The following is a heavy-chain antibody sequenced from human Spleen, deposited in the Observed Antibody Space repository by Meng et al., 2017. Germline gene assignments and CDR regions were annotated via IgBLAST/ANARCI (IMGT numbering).Heavy chain of an antibody. D-gene: IGHD6-19*01. CDR3: ARHSSGWNLFDY. J-gene: IGHJ4*02. Sequence: QVQLGQSGAEVKKPGASVKVSCQASGNIFTAHYVHWVRQAPGEGLEWMGRINPNSGATNYAQKFQGRVTMSRDTSISTVYMELSRLRSDDTAVYYCARHSSGWNLFDYWGQGTLVTVSS. CDR2: INPNSGAT. CDR1: GNIFTAHY. V-gene: IGHV1-2*06.